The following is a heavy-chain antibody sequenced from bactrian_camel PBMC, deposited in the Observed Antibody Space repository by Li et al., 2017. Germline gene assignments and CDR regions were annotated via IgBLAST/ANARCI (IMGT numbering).Heavy chain of an antibody. Sequence: HVQLVESGGGSVEAGGSLRLSCEVIGLVDSPRCMGWFRQAPGKGLEWVSTVNFDGKNVYYADSVKGRITISRDNAENTAYLRIDSLKSEDTALYYCAGGSWWNIFDYWGQGTQVTVS. CDR3: AGGSWWNIFDY. V-gene: IGHV3-2*01. D-gene: IGHD6*01. CDR2: VNFDGKNV. J-gene: IGHJ6*01. CDR1: GLVDSPRC.